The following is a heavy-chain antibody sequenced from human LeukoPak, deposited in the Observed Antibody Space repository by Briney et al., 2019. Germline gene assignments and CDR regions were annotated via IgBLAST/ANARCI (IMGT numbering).Heavy chain of an antibody. J-gene: IGHJ4*02. Sequence: SETLSLTCTVSGYSISSGYYWGWIRQPPGKGLEWIGSIYHSGSTYYNPSLKSRVTISVDTSKNQFSLKLSSVTAADTAVYYCARDAVLRWEETIDYWGQGTLVTVSS. CDR3: ARDAVLRWEETIDY. D-gene: IGHD1-26*01. CDR2: IYHSGST. CDR1: GYSISSGYY. V-gene: IGHV4-38-2*02.